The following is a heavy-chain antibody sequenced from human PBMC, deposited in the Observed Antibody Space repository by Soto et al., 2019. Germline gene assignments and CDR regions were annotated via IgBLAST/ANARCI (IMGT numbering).Heavy chain of an antibody. J-gene: IGHJ3*02. CDR1: GFTFSDYY. CDR2: ISSSGSTI. Sequence: PGGSLRLSCAASGFTFSDYYMSWIRQAPGKGLEWVSYISSSGSTIYYADSVKGRFTISRDNAENSLYLQMNSLRAEDTAVYYCARGEYYDILTAAFDIWGQGTMVTVSS. V-gene: IGHV3-11*01. CDR3: ARGEYYDILTAAFDI. D-gene: IGHD3-9*01.